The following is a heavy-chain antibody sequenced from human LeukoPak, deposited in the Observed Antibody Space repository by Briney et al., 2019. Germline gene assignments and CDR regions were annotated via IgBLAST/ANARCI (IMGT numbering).Heavy chain of an antibody. Sequence: SQTLSLTCAISGDSVSSNGASWNWIRQSPSRGLEWLGRTYYRSQQWHSDYAPSVKGRITLNPDTSKNQFSLQLNSVSPEDTAVYYCGRETDFGVVTNWGQGTLVTVSS. D-gene: IGHD3-3*01. CDR2: TYYRSQQWHS. CDR3: GRETDFGVVTN. CDR1: GDSVSSNGAS. V-gene: IGHV6-1*01. J-gene: IGHJ4*02.